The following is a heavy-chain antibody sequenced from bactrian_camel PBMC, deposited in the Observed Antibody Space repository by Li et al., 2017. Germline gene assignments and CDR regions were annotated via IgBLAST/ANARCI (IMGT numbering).Heavy chain of an antibody. D-gene: IGHD5*01. CDR2: IGRDGST. V-gene: IGHV3S53*01. J-gene: IGHJ4*01. Sequence: QVQLVESGGGSVRAVGSLRLSCAASISYISISCLGWGWFRQAPGKEREEVASIGRDGSTAYADSVKGRFTISRDNAKNTLYLQMDTLEPEDTAMYVCAADAREGTRLGRLSQSWYKYWGQGTQVTVS. CDR1: ISYISISC. CDR3: AADAREGTRLGRLSQSWYKY.